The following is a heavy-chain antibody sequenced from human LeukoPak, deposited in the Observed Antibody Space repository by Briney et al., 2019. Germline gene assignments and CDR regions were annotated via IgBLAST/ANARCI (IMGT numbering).Heavy chain of an antibody. Sequence: SETLSLTCAVSGGSFSGYYWSWIRQPPGKGLEWIGEINHSGSTNYNPSLKSRVTISVDTSKNQFSLKLSSVTAADTAVYYCARSGSYFSYFDYWGQGTLVTVSS. CDR2: INHSGST. CDR3: ARSGSYFSYFDY. CDR1: GGSFSGYY. D-gene: IGHD1-26*01. V-gene: IGHV4-34*01. J-gene: IGHJ4*02.